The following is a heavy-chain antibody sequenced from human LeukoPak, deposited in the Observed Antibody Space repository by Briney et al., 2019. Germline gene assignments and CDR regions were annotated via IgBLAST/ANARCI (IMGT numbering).Heavy chain of an antibody. V-gene: IGHV3-9*01. Sequence: PGRSLRLSCAASGFTFDDYAMHWVRQAPGKGLEWVSGISWNSGSIGYADSVKGRFTISRDNAKNSLYLQMNSLRAEDTAVYYCARVSYDILTGYSYIDYWGQGTLVTVSS. J-gene: IGHJ4*02. CDR3: ARVSYDILTGYSYIDY. CDR2: ISWNSGSI. D-gene: IGHD3-9*01. CDR1: GFTFDDYA.